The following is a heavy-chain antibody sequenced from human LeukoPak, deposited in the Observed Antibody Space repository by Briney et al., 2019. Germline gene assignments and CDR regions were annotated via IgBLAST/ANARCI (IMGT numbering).Heavy chain of an antibody. CDR1: GGSISSGDYY. Sequence: SETLSLTCTVSGGSISSGDYYWSWIRQPPGKGLEWIGYIYYSGSTYYNPSLKSRVTISVDTSKNQFSLKLSSVTAADTAVYYCARDTHSSGWYGREGYFDYWGQGTLVTVSS. CDR2: IYYSGST. D-gene: IGHD6-19*01. CDR3: ARDTHSSGWYGREGYFDY. J-gene: IGHJ4*02. V-gene: IGHV4-30-4*01.